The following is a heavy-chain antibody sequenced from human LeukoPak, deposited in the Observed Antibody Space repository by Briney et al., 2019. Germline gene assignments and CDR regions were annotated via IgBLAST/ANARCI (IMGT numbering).Heavy chain of an antibody. D-gene: IGHD3-3*01. CDR2: INPNSGGT. CDR3: ARDVNELRFLEWLFTYQH. CDR1: GGTFSSYA. V-gene: IGHV1-2*02. Sequence: ASVKVSCKASGGTFSSYAISWVRQAPGQGLEWMGWINPNSGGTNYAQKFQGRVTMTRDTSISTAYMELSRLRSDDTAVYYCARDVNELRFLEWLFTYQHWGQGTLVTVSS. J-gene: IGHJ1*01.